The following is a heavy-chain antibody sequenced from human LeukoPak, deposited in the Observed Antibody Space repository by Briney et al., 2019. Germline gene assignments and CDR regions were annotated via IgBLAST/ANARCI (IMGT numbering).Heavy chain of an antibody. CDR3: ARGGAALNSYYYGMDV. Sequence: PGGSLRLSCAASGFTFSTCAMSWVRQAPGKGLEWVSTISGGGRSTDYADSVKGQFTISRDNSKNTLYLQMNSLRAEDTAVYYCARGGAALNSYYYGMDVWGQGTTVTVSS. V-gene: IGHV3-23*01. J-gene: IGHJ6*02. D-gene: IGHD6-6*01. CDR2: ISGGGRST. CDR1: GFTFSTCA.